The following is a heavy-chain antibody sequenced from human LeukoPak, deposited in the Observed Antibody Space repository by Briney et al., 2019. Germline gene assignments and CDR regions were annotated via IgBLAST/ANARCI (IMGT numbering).Heavy chain of an antibody. J-gene: IGHJ5*02. Sequence: PSETLSLTCTVSGGSISRSSYHWAWIPQPPGKGLEWIGHNYYSRSPYYSPSLKGRVTISVDPSNNQFPLKMSYVTAADTAVYHCATFEGATWGQGTLVTVSS. CDR2: NYYSRSP. CDR3: ATFEGAT. V-gene: IGHV4-39*01. CDR1: GGSISRSSYH. D-gene: IGHD4/OR15-4a*01.